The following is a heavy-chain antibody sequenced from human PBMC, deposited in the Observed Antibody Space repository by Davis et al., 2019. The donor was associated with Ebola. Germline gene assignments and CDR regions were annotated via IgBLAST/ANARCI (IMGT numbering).Heavy chain of an antibody. CDR1: GVSFSDSY. CDR2: INHSGDT. Sequence: PSETLSLTCSVYGVSFSDSYYSWIRQPPGEGLEWIGEINHSGDTNYNPSLKSRLTMSVDTSKNHFSLTLSSVTAADTAVYYCVTYGADHLFNYWGQGTLVTVSS. V-gene: IGHV4-34*10. D-gene: IGHD4/OR15-4a*01. J-gene: IGHJ4*02. CDR3: VTYGADHLFNY.